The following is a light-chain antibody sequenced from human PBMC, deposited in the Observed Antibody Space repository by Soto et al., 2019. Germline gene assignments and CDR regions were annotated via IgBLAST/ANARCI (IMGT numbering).Light chain of an antibody. CDR3: LQHNTYPRT. CDR1: QGIRDD. J-gene: IGKJ1*01. CDR2: GAS. V-gene: IGKV1-17*01. Sequence: DIQMTQSPSSLSASVGDRVTITCRASQGIRDDLSWYQQKPGKAPKRLIYGASTLQSGVPLRFSGSGSGTGFTLTISSLPPEASATYSCLQHNTYPRTFGQGTKVDIK.